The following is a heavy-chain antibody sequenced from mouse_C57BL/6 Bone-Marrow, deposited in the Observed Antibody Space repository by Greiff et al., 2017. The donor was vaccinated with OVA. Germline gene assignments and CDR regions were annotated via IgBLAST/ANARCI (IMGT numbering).Heavy chain of an antibody. CDR3: TRGYDFDY. CDR1: GYTFTSYT. Sequence: VKLQESGAELARPGASVKMSCKASGYTFTSYTIHWVKQRPGQGLEWIGYIDPTNDYTNYNQKFKGKDTLTADKSSSTAYMQLSSLTSEDSAVYYCTRGYDFDYWGQGTTLTVSS. J-gene: IGHJ2*01. CDR2: IDPTNDYT. V-gene: IGHV1-4*01.